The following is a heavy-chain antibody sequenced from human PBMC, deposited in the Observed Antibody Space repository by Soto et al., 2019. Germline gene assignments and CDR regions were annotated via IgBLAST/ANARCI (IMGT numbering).Heavy chain of an antibody. V-gene: IGHV3-33*01. Sequence: QVQLVESGGGVVQPGRSLRLSCAASGLTFSIYGIHWVRQAPGKGLEWVALMWYDGSNKYYADSVKGRFTITKDNSKDTSYLQMNRLSAADTGVYYCARGSGRGYNYLDYWGQGTLVTVSS. J-gene: IGHJ4*02. CDR2: MWYDGSNK. CDR3: ARGSGRGYNYLDY. CDR1: GLTFSIYG. D-gene: IGHD5-18*01.